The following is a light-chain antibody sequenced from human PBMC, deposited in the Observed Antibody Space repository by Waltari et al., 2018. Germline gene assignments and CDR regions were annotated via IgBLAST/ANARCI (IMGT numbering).Light chain of an antibody. CDR3: QQFNSYLLIT. J-gene: IGKJ5*01. Sequence: AIQLTQSPSSLSASVGDRVTITCRASQGISSVLAWNQQKPGKAPKPLIYDASSLGSGVPSRFSGSGSGTDFTLTISSLQPEDFATYYCQQFNSYLLITFGQGTRLEIK. V-gene: IGKV1-13*02. CDR2: DAS. CDR1: QGISSV.